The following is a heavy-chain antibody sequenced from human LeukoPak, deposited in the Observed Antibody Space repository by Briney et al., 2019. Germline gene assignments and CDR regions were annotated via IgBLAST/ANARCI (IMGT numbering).Heavy chain of an antibody. J-gene: IGHJ4*02. CDR1: GFTFSDYY. CDR3: AKDIGDSYGPGPFDY. D-gene: IGHD5-18*01. CDR2: ISSSGSTI. Sequence: PGGSLRLSCAASGFTFSDYYMSWIRQAPGKGLEWVSYISSSGSTIYYADSAKGRFTISRDNAKNSLYLQMNSLRAEDTALYYCAKDIGDSYGPGPFDYWGQGTLVTVSS. V-gene: IGHV3-11*01.